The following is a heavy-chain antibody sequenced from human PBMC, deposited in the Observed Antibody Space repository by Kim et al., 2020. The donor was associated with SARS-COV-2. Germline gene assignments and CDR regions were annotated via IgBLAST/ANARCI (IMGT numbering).Heavy chain of an antibody. Sequence: GGSLRLSCAASGFTFSNYAMHWVRQAPGKGLEWVTVISYDGSNKNYADSVKGRFTISRDNSKNTLYVQVNSLRAEDTAVYYCAKDSGDFGSGVLTGGLDV. D-gene: IGHD3-3*01. CDR2: ISYDGSNK. CDR3: AKDSGDFGSGVLTGGLDV. J-gene: IGHJ6*01. CDR1: GFTFSNYA. V-gene: IGHV3-30*04.